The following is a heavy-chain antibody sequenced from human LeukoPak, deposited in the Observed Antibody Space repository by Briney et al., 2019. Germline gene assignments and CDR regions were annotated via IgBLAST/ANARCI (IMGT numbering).Heavy chain of an antibody. Sequence: GGTLRLSCAASGFTFSSHGMSWVRQAPGKGLEWVSAISGSGGSTYYANSVKGRFTISRGNSKNTLYLQMNSLRAEDTAVYYCAKCILTGYYKGYMDVWGKGTTVTISS. J-gene: IGHJ6*03. D-gene: IGHD3-9*01. CDR1: GFTFSSHG. CDR3: AKCILTGYYKGYMDV. V-gene: IGHV3-23*01. CDR2: ISGSGGST.